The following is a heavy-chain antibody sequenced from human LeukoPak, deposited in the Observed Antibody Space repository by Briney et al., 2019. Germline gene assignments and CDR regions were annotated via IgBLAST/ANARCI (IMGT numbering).Heavy chain of an antibody. CDR3: ARPGRLWSFDV. CDR1: GFTFSNYG. Sequence: SGGSLRLSCAASGFTFSNYGLHWVRQAPGKGLEWVADINEGGEEEHYMDSVKGRFTIFRDNAKNSLHLQMNSLRAEDTAVYYCARPGRLWSFDVWGRGVLVTVSS. CDR2: INEGGEEE. J-gene: IGHJ2*01. D-gene: IGHD2-8*02. V-gene: IGHV3-7*01.